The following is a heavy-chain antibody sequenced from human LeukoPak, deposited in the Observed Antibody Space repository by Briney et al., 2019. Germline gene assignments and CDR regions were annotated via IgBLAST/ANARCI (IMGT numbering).Heavy chain of an antibody. CDR2: IYYSGST. J-gene: IGHJ3*02. D-gene: IGHD1-26*01. Sequence: PSETLSLTCIVSGGSISGYYWSWIRQPPGKGLEWIGYIYYSGSTSYNPSLKSRVTISVDTSKNQFSLKLSSVTAADTAVYYCAREGARWEPSFSAFDIWGQGTMVTVSS. CDR3: AREGARWEPSFSAFDI. CDR1: GGSISGYY. V-gene: IGHV4-59*01.